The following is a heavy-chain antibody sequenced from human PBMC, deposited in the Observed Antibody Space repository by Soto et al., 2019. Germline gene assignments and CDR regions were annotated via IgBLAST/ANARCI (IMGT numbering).Heavy chain of an antibody. CDR1: GFTFSSYA. CDR3: AKRLVVVPAAKASDY. V-gene: IGHV3-23*01. Sequence: GGSLRLSCAASGFTFSSYAMSWVRQAPGKGLEWVSAISGSGGSTYYADSVKGRFTISRDNSKNTLYLQMNSLRAEDTAVYYCAKRLVVVPAAKASDYWGQGTLVTVSS. CDR2: ISGSGGST. D-gene: IGHD2-2*01. J-gene: IGHJ4*02.